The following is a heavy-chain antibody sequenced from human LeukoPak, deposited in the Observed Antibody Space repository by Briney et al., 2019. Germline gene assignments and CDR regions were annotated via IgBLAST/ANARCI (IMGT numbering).Heavy chain of an antibody. V-gene: IGHV3-30-3*01. CDR1: GFTFSSYA. CDR3: ARDQTAMVRGVISIFDY. Sequence: GGSLRLSCAASGFTFSSYAMHWVRQAPGKGLEWVAVISYDGSNKYYADSVKGRFTISRDNSKNTLYLQMNSLRAEDTAVYYCARDQTAMVRGVISIFDYWGQGTLVTVSS. CDR2: ISYDGSNK. D-gene: IGHD3-10*01. J-gene: IGHJ4*02.